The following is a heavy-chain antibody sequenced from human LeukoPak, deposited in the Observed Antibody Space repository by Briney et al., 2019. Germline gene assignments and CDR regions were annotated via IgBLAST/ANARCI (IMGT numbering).Heavy chain of an antibody. CDR2: IWYDGSNK. CDR3: ARDGDYYDSTYYFDY. CDR1: GFTFSSYG. V-gene: IGHV3-33*01. D-gene: IGHD3-22*01. Sequence: GRSLRLSCAASGFTFSSYGMHWVRQAPGKGLEWVAVIWYDGSNKYYADSVKGRFTISRDNSKNTPYLQMNSLRAEDTAVYYCARDGDYYDSTYYFDYWGQGTLVTVSS. J-gene: IGHJ4*02.